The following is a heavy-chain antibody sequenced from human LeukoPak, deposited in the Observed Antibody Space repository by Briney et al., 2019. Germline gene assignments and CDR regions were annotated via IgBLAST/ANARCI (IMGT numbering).Heavy chain of an antibody. J-gene: IGHJ4*02. V-gene: IGHV3-23*01. CDR3: AKGVVPDD. CDR1: GFTFSTYA. CDR2: INSSGGST. Sequence: GGSLRLSCAASGFTFSTYAMSWVRQAPGKGLEWVSTINSSGGSTYYADSVKGRFTISRDNSKNTLFLQMISLRADDTAVYYCAKGVVPDDWGQGTLVIVSS. D-gene: IGHD2-21*01.